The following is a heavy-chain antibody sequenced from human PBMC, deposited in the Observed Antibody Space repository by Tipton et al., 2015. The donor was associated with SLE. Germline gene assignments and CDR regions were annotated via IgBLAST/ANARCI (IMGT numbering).Heavy chain of an antibody. V-gene: IGHV3-30*04. CDR2: ISYDGSNK. J-gene: IGHJ6*03. CDR1: GFTLSSYA. Sequence: SLRLSCTASGFTLSSYAMHWVRQAPGKGLEWVAVISYDGSNKYYADSVKGRFTISRDNSKNTLYLQMNSLRAEDTAVYYCARDGFMDYYYYMDVWGKGTTVTVSS. CDR3: ARDGFMDYYYYMDV. D-gene: IGHD3-10*01.